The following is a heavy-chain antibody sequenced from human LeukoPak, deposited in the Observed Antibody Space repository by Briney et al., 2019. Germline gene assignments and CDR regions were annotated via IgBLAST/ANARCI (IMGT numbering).Heavy chain of an antibody. CDR3: ARDRSTSCCHYFYYYMDV. J-gene: IGHJ6*03. V-gene: IGHV3-7*01. D-gene: IGHD2-2*01. Sequence: GGSLRLSCAASGFTFSSYWMSWVRQAPGKGLEWVANIKRDGSEKYYVDSVKGRFTISRDNAKNSLYLQMNSLRAEDTAVYYCARDRSTSCCHYFYYYMDVWGKGTTVTVSS. CDR2: IKRDGSEK. CDR1: GFTFSSYW.